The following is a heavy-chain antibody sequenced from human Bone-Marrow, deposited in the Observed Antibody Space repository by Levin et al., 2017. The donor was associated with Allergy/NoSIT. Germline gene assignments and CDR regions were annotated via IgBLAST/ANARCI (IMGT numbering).Heavy chain of an antibody. D-gene: IGHD1-26*01. J-gene: IGHJ4*02. CDR3: ARGKVGATTAFFDY. CDR1: GGSFSGYY. V-gene: IGHV4-34*01. CDR2: INHSGST. Sequence: SETLSLTCAVYGGSFSGYYWSWIRQPPGKGLEWIGEINHSGSTNYNPSLKSRVTISVDTSKNQFSLKLSSVTAADTAVYYCARGKVGATTAFFDYWGQGTLVTVSS.